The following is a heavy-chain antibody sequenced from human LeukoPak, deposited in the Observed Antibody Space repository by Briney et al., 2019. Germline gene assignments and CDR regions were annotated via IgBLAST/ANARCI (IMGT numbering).Heavy chain of an antibody. Sequence: GGSLRLSCAASGFTFSSYAMSWVRQAPGKGLEWVSAISGSGGSTYYADSVKGRFTISRDNSKNTLYLQVNILRAEDTAIYYCAKDDSRGSGSSGWFDPWGQGTLVTVSS. V-gene: IGHV3-23*01. CDR2: ISGSGGST. CDR3: AKDDSRGSGSSGWFDP. CDR1: GFTFSSYA. D-gene: IGHD3-10*01. J-gene: IGHJ5*02.